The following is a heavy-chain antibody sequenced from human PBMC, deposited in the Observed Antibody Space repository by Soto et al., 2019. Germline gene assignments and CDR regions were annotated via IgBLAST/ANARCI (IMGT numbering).Heavy chain of an antibody. CDR1: GYTFTSYG. CDR3: ARWVAVAERRFDY. J-gene: IGHJ4*02. CDR2: ISAYNGNT. V-gene: IGHV1-18*01. Sequence: ASVKVSCKASGYTFTSYGISWVRQAPGQGLEWMGWISAYNGNTNYAQKLQGRVTITADKSTSTAYMELSSLRSEDTAVYYCARWVAVAERRFDYWGQGTLVTVSS. D-gene: IGHD6-19*01.